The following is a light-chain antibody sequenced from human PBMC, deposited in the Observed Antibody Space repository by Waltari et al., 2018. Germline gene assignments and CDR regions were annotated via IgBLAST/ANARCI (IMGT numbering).Light chain of an antibody. V-gene: IGKV1-NL1*01. CDR3: QQYYTIPLT. CDR1: QDISNS. J-gene: IGKJ4*01. Sequence: DIQMTQSPSSLSASVGDRVTITCRASQDISNSLAWYQQKPGKAPRLLLDAASRLQTGGPSRCSGNRSGTGYTLTINSLQPEDFATYYCQQYYTIPLTFGGGTKVDVK. CDR2: AAS.